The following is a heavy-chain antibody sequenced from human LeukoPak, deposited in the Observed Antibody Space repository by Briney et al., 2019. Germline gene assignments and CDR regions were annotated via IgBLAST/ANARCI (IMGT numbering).Heavy chain of an antibody. CDR1: GGTFSSYA. D-gene: IGHD6-6*01. CDR2: IIPIFGTA. Sequence: ASVKVSCKASGGTFSSYAISWVRQAPGQGLEWMGGIIPIFGTANYAQKFQGRVTITTDESTSTAYMELSSLRSEDTAVYYCARDGGIAARPNWFDPWGQGTLVTVPS. J-gene: IGHJ5*02. V-gene: IGHV1-69*05. CDR3: ARDGGIAARPNWFDP.